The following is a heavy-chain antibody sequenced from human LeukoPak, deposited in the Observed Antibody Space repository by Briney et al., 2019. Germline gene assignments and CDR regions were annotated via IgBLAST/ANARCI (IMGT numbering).Heavy chain of an antibody. V-gene: IGHV3-23*01. D-gene: IGHD2-2*03. CDR1: GFNFRDYA. Sequence: GGSPRLSCAASGFNFRDYAMSWVRQSPARGLEWVSSLRGNDETFYANSVRGRFTLSRDNSKNTVYLQLNNLRVEDTAIYYCARASWISHADAVCWGQGTLVTVAS. CDR2: LRGNDET. CDR3: ARASWISHADAVC. J-gene: IGHJ4*02.